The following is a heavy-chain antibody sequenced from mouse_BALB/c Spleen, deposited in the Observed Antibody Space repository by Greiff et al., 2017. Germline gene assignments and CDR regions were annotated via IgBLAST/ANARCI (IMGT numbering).Heavy chain of an antibody. CDR1: GFTFNTYA. Sequence: EVHLVESGGGLVQPKGSLKLSCAASGFTFNTYAMNWVRQAPGKGLEWVARIRSKSNNYATYYADSVKDRFTISKDDSQSILYLQMINLKTEDTAVYYCVRRGAEGYFDVWGAGTTVTVSS. J-gene: IGHJ1*01. CDR3: VRRGAEGYFDV. V-gene: IGHV10-1*02. CDR2: IRSKSNNYAT.